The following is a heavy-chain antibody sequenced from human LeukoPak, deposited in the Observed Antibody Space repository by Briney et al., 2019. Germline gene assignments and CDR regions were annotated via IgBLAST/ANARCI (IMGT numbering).Heavy chain of an antibody. CDR2: IYHSGST. D-gene: IGHD3-3*01. CDR1: GGSISSYY. V-gene: IGHV4-59*01. Sequence: PSETLSLTCTVSGGSISSYYWSWIRQPPGKGLEWIGYIYHSGSTNYNPSLKSRVTISVDTSKNQFSLKLSSVTAADTAVYYCARGASTIFGVVQDYWGQGTLVTVSS. CDR3: ARGASTIFGVVQDY. J-gene: IGHJ4*02.